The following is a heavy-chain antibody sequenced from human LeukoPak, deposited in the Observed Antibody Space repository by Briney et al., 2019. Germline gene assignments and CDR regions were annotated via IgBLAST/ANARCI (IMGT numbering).Heavy chain of an antibody. CDR1: GFTFSSYA. CDR2: ISGSGGST. D-gene: IGHD3-10*01. CDR3: AKVGVYYYGSGSSDC. J-gene: IGHJ4*02. Sequence: GGSLRLPCAASGFTFSSYAMSWVRQAPGKGLEWVSAISGSGGSTYYADSVKGRFTISRDNSKNTLYLQMNSLRAEDTAVYYCAKVGVYYYGSGSSDCWGQGTLVTVSS. V-gene: IGHV3-23*01.